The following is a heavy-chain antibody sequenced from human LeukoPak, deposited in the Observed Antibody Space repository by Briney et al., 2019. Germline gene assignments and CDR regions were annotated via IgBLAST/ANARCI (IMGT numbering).Heavy chain of an antibody. V-gene: IGHV1-2*02. CDR2: INPNSGGT. J-gene: IGHJ5*02. CDR1: GYTFTGYY. Sequence: ASVKVSCKASGYTFTGYYMHWVRQAPGQGLEWMGWINPNSGGTNYAQKFQGRVTMTWDTSISTAYMELSRLTSDDTAVYYCARHSKYANNWFDPWGQGTLVTVSA. CDR3: ARHSKYANNWFDP. D-gene: IGHD4-11*01.